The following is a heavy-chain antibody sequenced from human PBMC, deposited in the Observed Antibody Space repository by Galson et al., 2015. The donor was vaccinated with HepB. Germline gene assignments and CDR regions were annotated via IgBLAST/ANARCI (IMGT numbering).Heavy chain of an antibody. Sequence: SLRLSCAASGFTFSSYAMSWVRQAPGKGLEWVSAISGSGGSTYYADSVKGRFTISRDNSKNTLYLQMNSLRAEDMAVYYCAKVVGRMAIYYYYYYGMDVWGQGTTVTVSS. CDR3: AKVVGRMAIYYYYYYGMDV. D-gene: IGHD3-3*01. V-gene: IGHV3-23*01. CDR1: GFTFSSYA. CDR2: ISGSGGST. J-gene: IGHJ6*02.